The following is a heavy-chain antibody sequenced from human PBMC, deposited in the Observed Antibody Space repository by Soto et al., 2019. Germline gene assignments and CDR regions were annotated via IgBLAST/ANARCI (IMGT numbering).Heavy chain of an antibody. CDR2: IIPIFGTA. CDR1: GGTFSSYA. CDR3: ARDFSPNYDFWSGYLTSRNWFDP. Sequence: GASVKVSCKASGGTFSSYAISWVRQAPGQGLEWMGGIIPIFGTANYAQKFQGRVTITADESTSTAYMELSSLRSEDTAVYYCARDFSPNYDFWSGYLTSRNWFDPWGQGTLVTVSS. J-gene: IGHJ5*02. D-gene: IGHD3-3*01. V-gene: IGHV1-69*13.